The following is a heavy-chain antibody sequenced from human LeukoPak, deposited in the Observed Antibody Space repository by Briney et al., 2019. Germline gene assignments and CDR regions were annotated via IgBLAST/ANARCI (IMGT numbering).Heavy chain of an antibody. D-gene: IGHD6-19*01. CDR1: GGSFSGYY. Sequence: PLETLSLTCAVYGGSFSGYYWSWIRQPPGKGLEWIGEINHSGSTNYNPSLKSRVTISVDTSKNQFSLKLSSVTAADTAVYYCARAAVGSSGWPFDYWGQGTLVTVSS. J-gene: IGHJ4*02. CDR3: ARAAVGSSGWPFDY. V-gene: IGHV4-34*01. CDR2: INHSGST.